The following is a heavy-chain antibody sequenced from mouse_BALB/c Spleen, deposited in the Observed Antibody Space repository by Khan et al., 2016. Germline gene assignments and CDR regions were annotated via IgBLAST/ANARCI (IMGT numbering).Heavy chain of an antibody. Sequence: QIQLVQSGPELKKPGETVKISCKASGYTFTNYGMNWVKQAPGKGLKLMGWINTYTGESTYADDFKGRFAISLQTSASTAYLQINNLKTEDTAAYDCAIGGDYGGFASWGQGTLVTVSA. CDR1: GYTFTNYG. CDR2: INTYTGES. J-gene: IGHJ3*01. V-gene: IGHV9-3-1*01. CDR3: AIGGDYGGFAS. D-gene: IGHD2-13*01.